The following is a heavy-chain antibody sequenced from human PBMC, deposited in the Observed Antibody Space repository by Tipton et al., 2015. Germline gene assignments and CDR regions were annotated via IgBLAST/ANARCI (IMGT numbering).Heavy chain of an antibody. CDR2: TYDSGRT. V-gene: IGHV4-39*02. D-gene: IGHD2-15*01. CDR1: GGSITSSNYY. CDR3: AREVRYCAGGSCYSLDH. Sequence: TLSLTCTVSGGSITSSNYYWDWVRQPPGKGLEWIGNTYDSGRTSYNPSLSRRVTISGDMSKNEFSLRLSSVTAADTAVYYCAREVRYCAGGSCYSLDHWGQGALVTVSS. J-gene: IGHJ4*02.